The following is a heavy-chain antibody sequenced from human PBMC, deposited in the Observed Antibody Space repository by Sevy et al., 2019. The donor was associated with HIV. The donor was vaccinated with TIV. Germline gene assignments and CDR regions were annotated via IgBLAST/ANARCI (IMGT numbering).Heavy chain of an antibody. Sequence: GGSLRLSCAASGFTFSSYSMNWVRQAPGKGLECVSSISSSSSYIYYADSVKGRFTISRDNAKNSLYLQMNSLRAEDTAVYYCARDVRNDFGGRENYYYYYGMDVWGQGTTVTVSS. CDR3: ARDVRNDFGGRENYYYYYGMDV. D-gene: IGHD3-16*01. J-gene: IGHJ6*02. V-gene: IGHV3-21*01. CDR2: ISSSSSYI. CDR1: GFTFSSYS.